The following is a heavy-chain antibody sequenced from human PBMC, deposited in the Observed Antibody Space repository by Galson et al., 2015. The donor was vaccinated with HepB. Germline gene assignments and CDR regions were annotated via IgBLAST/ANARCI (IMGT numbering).Heavy chain of an antibody. Sequence: SLRLSCAASGFTFSSYSMNWVRQAPGKGLEWVSSISSSSSYIYYADSVKGRFTISRDNAKNSLYLQMNSLRAEDTAVYYCARGGMLSNDAFDIWGQGTMVTVSS. CDR1: GFTFSSYS. J-gene: IGHJ3*02. V-gene: IGHV3-21*01. D-gene: IGHD3-16*02. CDR2: ISSSSSYI. CDR3: ARGGMLSNDAFDI.